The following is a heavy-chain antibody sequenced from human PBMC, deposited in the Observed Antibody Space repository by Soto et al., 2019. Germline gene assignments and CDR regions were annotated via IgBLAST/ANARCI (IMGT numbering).Heavy chain of an antibody. D-gene: IGHD1-26*01. CDR1: GFTFRDYA. Sequence: QVQLVESGGGVVQPGRSLRLSCAASGFTFRDYAMHWVRQAPGKGLEWVAVIWDDGGNVYYTDSVKGRFTLSRDNSMNTLMLQLNRLRAEDTAVYYCARDSADWESVFAFDIWGQGTMVTVSS. CDR3: ARDSADWESVFAFDI. J-gene: IGHJ3*02. V-gene: IGHV3-33*01. CDR2: IWDDGGNV.